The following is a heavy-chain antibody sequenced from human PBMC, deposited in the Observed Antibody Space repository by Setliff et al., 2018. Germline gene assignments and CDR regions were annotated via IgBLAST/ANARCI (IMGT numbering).Heavy chain of an antibody. CDR2: IYSDGSA. V-gene: IGHV3-66*01. J-gene: IGHJ3*02. CDR3: AKNTEWLGDSYDAFDS. D-gene: IGHD6-19*01. CDR1: GFTVSSNY. Sequence: GGSLRLSCAASGFTVSSNYMTWVRQAPGKGLEWVSLIYSDGSAYYADSVKGRFTISRDNSKNSLYLQMNSLRAEDTAVYYCAKNTEWLGDSYDAFDSWGQGTMVTVSS.